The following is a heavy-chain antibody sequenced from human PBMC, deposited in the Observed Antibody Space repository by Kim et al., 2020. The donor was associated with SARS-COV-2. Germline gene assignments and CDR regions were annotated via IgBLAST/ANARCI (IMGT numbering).Heavy chain of an antibody. CDR2: IRADESKK. V-gene: IGHV3-33*01. J-gene: IGHJ3*01. Sequence: GGSLRLSCTASGFTFSPFAMHWVRQAPGKGLEWVAVIRADESKKYYAESVKDRFSVSRDNSKNTLYLQMNSLRAEDTAIYYCARNFGLATMIGDVWG. CDR3: ARNFGLATMIGDV. CDR1: GFTFSPFA. D-gene: IGHD3-10*01.